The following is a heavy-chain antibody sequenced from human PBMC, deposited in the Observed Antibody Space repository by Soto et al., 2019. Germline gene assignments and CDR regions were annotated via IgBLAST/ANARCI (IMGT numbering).Heavy chain of an antibody. D-gene: IGHD6-19*01. CDR1: GFTFSSYS. J-gene: IGHJ4*02. CDR2: ISGSSRYI. Sequence: EVQLVESGGGLVKPGGSLRVPCAASGFTFSSYSMNWVRQAPGKGLEWVSSISGSSRYIYYADAVKGRFTISRDNAKNSLYLQMNSLRVEDTAVYYCATVTRSGWDWGQGTLGTVSS. V-gene: IGHV3-21*01. CDR3: ATVTRSGWD.